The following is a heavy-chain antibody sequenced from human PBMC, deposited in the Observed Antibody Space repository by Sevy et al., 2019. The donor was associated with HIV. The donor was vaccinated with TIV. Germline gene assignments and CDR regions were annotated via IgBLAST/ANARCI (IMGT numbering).Heavy chain of an antibody. D-gene: IGHD4-17*01. Sequence: GWSLRLSCVASGFTFSSYSMNWVRQAPGKGLEWVSSISSSSSYIYYADSVKGRFTISRDNAKNSLYLQMNSLRAEDTAVYYCARDRRYGDYAVYWGQGTLVTVSS. J-gene: IGHJ4*02. CDR2: ISSSSSYI. CDR3: ARDRRYGDYAVY. V-gene: IGHV3-21*01. CDR1: GFTFSSYS.